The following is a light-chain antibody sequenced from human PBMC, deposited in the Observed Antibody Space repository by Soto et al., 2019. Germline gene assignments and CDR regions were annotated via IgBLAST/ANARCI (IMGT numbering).Light chain of an antibody. Sequence: DIQMTQSPSILSASVGDIVTITCRASQSIGSWLAWYQQTEGKAPKVLIYKASNLERGVPSRFSGSGSGTEFTLTICSLQAADFATYYCQQYSSFPWTFGQGTKVDIK. CDR1: QSIGSW. J-gene: IGKJ1*01. CDR3: QQYSSFPWT. CDR2: KAS. V-gene: IGKV1-5*03.